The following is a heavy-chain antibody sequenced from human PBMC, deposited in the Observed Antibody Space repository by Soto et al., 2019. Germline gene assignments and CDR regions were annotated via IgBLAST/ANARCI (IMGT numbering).Heavy chain of an antibody. Sequence: QVQQVQSGAEVKKPGASVKVSCKASGYTFTSYYMHWVRQAPGQGLEWMGIINPSGGSTTYAQKFQGRVTMTRDTSTSTVYMELSSLRSEDTAVYHCIRDVLNSWYYYGTGSEAYFDYWGQGTLVTVSS. CDR1: GYTFTSYY. J-gene: IGHJ4*02. CDR3: IRDVLNSWYYYGTGSEAYFDY. V-gene: IGHV1-46*03. CDR2: INPSGGST. D-gene: IGHD3-10*01.